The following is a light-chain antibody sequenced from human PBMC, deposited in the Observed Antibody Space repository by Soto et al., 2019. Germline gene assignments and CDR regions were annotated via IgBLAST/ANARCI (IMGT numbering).Light chain of an antibody. CDR2: DDS. CDR1: NIGSKS. CDR3: QVWDSRSDHVV. Sequence: SYELTQPPSVSVAPGQTARITCGGNNIGSKSVHWYQQKPGQAPVLVVYDDSDRPAGIPERFSGYNSGNTATLIISRVEAGDEADYYGQVWDSRSDHVVFCGGTKVTVL. J-gene: IGLJ2*01. V-gene: IGLV3-21*02.